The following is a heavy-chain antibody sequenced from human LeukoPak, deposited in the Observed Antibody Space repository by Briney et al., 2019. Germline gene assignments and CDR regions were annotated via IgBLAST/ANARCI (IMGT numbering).Heavy chain of an antibody. CDR3: ASSSSSWYIPFDY. Sequence: GGSLRLSCAASGFTFSSYNMNWVRQAPGKGLEWVSYISSSSSTIYYADSVKGRFTISRDNAKSSLYLQMHSLRDDDTAVYFCASSSSSWYIPFDYWGQGTLVTVSS. CDR1: GFTFSSYN. CDR2: ISSSSSTI. J-gene: IGHJ4*02. V-gene: IGHV3-48*02. D-gene: IGHD6-19*01.